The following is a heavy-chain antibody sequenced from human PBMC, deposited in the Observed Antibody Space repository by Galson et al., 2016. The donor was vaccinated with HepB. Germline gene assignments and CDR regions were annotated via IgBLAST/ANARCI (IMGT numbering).Heavy chain of an antibody. V-gene: IGHV3-74*01. J-gene: IGHJ6*02. CDR3: ARDRFRYFDPYYYYGMDV. CDR2: FKTDGTRT. CDR1: GFSISDYW. Sequence: SLRLSCAASGFSISDYWMHWVRQAPGKGLEWVSGFKTDGTRTTYAESVKGRFTISRDNAKNTLYLQLNSLRAEDTAVYFCARDRFRYFDPYYYYGMDVWGPGTTVTVSS. D-gene: IGHD3-9*01.